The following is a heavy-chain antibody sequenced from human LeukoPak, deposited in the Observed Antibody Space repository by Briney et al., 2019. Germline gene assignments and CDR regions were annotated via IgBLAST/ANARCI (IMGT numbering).Heavy chain of an antibody. CDR2: GSASSSDV. Sequence: HAGGSLRLSCAASGLAFSSSAMNWVRQTPGKGLEWLSYGSASSSDVYYADSVKGRFTISGDNAKSSLYLQMNSLTAEDTAIYFCARGRDHAFDIWGQGTRVTVSS. CDR3: ARGRDHAFDI. J-gene: IGHJ3*02. V-gene: IGHV3-48*01. CDR1: GLAFSSSA.